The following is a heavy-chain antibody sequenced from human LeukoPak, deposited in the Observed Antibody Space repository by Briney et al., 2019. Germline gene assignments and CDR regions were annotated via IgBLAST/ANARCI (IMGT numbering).Heavy chain of an antibody. D-gene: IGHD1-26*01. CDR2: IYHSGST. V-gene: IGHV4-38-2*01. J-gene: IGHJ4*02. Sequence: PSETLSLTCAVSGYSISSGYYWGWIRQPPGKGLEGIGSIYHSGSTYYNPSLKSPVTISVDTSKNQFSLKLSSVTAADTAVYYCASGNYFDYWGQGTLVTVSS. CDR3: ASGNYFDY. CDR1: GYSISSGYY.